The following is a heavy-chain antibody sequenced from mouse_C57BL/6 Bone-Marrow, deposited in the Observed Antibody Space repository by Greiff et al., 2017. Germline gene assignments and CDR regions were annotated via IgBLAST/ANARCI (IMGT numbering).Heavy chain of an antibody. V-gene: IGHV1-81*01. D-gene: IGHD5-1-1*01. CDR1: GYTFTSYG. J-gene: IGHJ3*01. CDR2: IYPRSGNT. CDR3: ANTPWFAY. Sequence: VQRVESGAELVRPGASVKLSCKASGYTFTSYGMSWVKQRTGQGLEWIGVIYPRSGNTYYNEKFKGKATLTADKSSSTAYMELRSLTSEDSAVYFCANTPWFAYWGQGTLVTVSA.